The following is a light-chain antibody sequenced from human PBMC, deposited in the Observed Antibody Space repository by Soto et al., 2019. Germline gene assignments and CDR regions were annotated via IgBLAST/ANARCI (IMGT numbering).Light chain of an antibody. V-gene: IGKV1-5*03. J-gene: IGKJ1*01. CDR1: QSISTY. CDR3: KNYNSYRWK. Sequence: IQMAQSPSNLSVSVGYRFTITCRASQSISTYLAWYQQKPGKANKIMIYKVYSLESGAKSRFSGSGSGTEFTLTIRSMQPDDFATYYCKNYNSYRWKFGKGHKV. CDR2: KVY.